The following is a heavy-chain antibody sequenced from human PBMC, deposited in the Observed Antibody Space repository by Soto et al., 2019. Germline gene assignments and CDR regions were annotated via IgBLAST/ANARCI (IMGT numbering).Heavy chain of an antibody. CDR2: ISSSSSYI. V-gene: IGHV3-21*01. D-gene: IGHD3-16*02. CDR3: ARCRVTFGGVIVIPDFDY. Sequence: GGSLRLSCAASGFTFSSYSMNWVRQAPGKGLEWVSSISSSSSYIYYADSGKGGFTISRDNAKNSLYLQMNSLRAEDTAVYYCARCRVTFGGVIVIPDFDYWGQGTLVTVSS. J-gene: IGHJ4*02. CDR1: GFTFSSYS.